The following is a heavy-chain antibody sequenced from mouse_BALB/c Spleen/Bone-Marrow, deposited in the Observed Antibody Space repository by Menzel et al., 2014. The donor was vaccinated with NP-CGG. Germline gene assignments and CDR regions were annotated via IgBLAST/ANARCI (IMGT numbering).Heavy chain of an antibody. CDR2: IDPANGNT. J-gene: IGHJ1*01. V-gene: IGHV14-3*02. D-gene: IGHD2-14*01. CDR1: GFNIKDTY. CDR3: ASYRYGWYFDV. Sequence: EVKLVESGAELVKPGASVKLSCTASGFNIKDTYMHWVKQRPEQGLEWIGRIDPANGNTKYDPKFQGKATITADTSSNTAYLHLSSLTSEDTAVYYCASYRYGWYFDVWGAGTTVTVSS.